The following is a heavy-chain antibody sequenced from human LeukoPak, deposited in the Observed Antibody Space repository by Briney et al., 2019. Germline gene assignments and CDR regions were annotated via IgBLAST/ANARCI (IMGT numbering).Heavy chain of an antibody. D-gene: IGHD3-9*01. CDR2: IGGSGGST. Sequence: PGGTLRLSCVGSGFTFSNYGMSWVRQAPGKGLEWVSHIGGSGGSTYYADSVKGRFTISRDNSKNSLYLQMNSLRAEDTAVYYCARDLILTGYYDYWGQGTLVTVSS. V-gene: IGHV3-23*01. J-gene: IGHJ4*02. CDR3: ARDLILTGYYDY. CDR1: GFTFSNYG.